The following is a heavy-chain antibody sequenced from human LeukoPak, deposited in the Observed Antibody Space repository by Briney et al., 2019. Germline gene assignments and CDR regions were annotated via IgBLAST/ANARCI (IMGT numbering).Heavy chain of an antibody. CDR1: GFTFSSYG. D-gene: IGHD5-18*01. CDR2: TSGSGGST. CDR3: ASVGGHSYGSFDY. V-gene: IGHV3-23*01. Sequence: GGSLRLSCAASGFTFSSYGMSWVRQAPGKGLEWVSATSGSGGSTYYADSVKGRFTISRDNSKNTLYLQMNSLRAEDTAVYYCASVGGHSYGSFDYWGQGTLVTVSS. J-gene: IGHJ4*02.